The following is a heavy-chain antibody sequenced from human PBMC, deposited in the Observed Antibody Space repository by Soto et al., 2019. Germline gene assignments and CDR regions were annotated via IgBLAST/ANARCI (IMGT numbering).Heavy chain of an antibody. CDR2: ISSSSSYT. CDR3: ARSMHYYDSSGYGGVAFDI. CDR1: GFTFSDYY. D-gene: IGHD3-22*01. V-gene: IGHV3-11*06. Sequence: LRLSCAASGFTFSDYYMSWIRQAPGKGLEWVSYISSSSSYTNYADSVKGRFTISRDNAKNSLYLQMNSLRAEDTAVYYCARSMHYYDSSGYGGVAFDIWGQGAMVTVSS. J-gene: IGHJ3*02.